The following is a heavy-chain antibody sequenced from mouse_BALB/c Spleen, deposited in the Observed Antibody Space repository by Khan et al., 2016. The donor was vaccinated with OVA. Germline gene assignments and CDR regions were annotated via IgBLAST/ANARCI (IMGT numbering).Heavy chain of an antibody. J-gene: IGHJ4*01. V-gene: IGHV5-6*01. CDR2: ISSGGTYT. Sequence: EVELVESGGDLVKPGGSLKLSCAASEFIFSSYGMSWVRQTPDKRLEWVATISSGGTYTYYPDSVKGRFTISRDNAKNTLPSQTSSLKSEDTAMXSCTRMITTTPRDHSAMDPWGLGTSVTLAS. CDR1: EFIFSSYG. D-gene: IGHD1-1*01. CDR3: TRMITTTPRDHSAMDP.